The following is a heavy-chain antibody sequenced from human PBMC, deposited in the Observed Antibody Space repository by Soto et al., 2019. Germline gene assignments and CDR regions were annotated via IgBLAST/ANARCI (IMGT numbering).Heavy chain of an antibody. CDR2: IGAAGDT. V-gene: IGHV3-13*01. J-gene: IGHJ6*02. Sequence: LRLSGAASGSTFNNYDMHWVRQATGKGLEWVAVIGAAGDTHYPGSVKGRFTISRENGKNSVYLQMNSLRAGDTAIYYCARDSGYDLTQPGMDVWGQGTTVTVSS. D-gene: IGHD5-12*01. CDR3: ARDSGYDLTQPGMDV. CDR1: GSTFNNYD.